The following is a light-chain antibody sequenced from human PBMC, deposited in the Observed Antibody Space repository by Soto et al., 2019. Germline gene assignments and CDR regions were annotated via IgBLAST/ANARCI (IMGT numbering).Light chain of an antibody. CDR2: WAS. Sequence: DIVMTQSPGSLAVSLGERATINCTSSQSVLHSSNNKNYLAWNQQKPGQPPKLLIYWASTRESGVPDRFSGSGSGTDFTLSISGLQAENAAVYYCQQYFTTPWTFGQGTNVEIK. V-gene: IGKV4-1*01. CDR3: QQYFTTPWT. CDR1: QSVLHSSNNKNY. J-gene: IGKJ1*01.